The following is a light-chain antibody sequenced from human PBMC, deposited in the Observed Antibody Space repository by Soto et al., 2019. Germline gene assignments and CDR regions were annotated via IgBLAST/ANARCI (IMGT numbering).Light chain of an antibody. J-gene: IGLJ1*01. CDR3: AAWHDGLNGFWV. V-gene: IGLV1-44*01. Sequence: QSVLTQPPSASGTPGQSVATSCSGSRSNIGSNTVNWYQQLPGTAPKVLIYSNNQRPSGVPDRFSGSKSGTSASLAIGVLQSEDQADYYCAAWHDGLNGFWVFGTGFNITVL. CDR1: RSNIGSNT. CDR2: SNN.